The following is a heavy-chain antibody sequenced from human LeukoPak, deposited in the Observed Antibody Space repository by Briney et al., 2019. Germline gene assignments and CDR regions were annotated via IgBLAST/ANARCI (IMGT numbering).Heavy chain of an antibody. CDR2: INHSGST. CDR1: GGSFSGYY. D-gene: IGHD6-13*01. CDR3: ARRSTLAAAGPYFQH. V-gene: IGHV4-34*01. J-gene: IGHJ1*01. Sequence: PSETLSLTCAVYGGSFSGYYWSWIRQPPGKRLEWSREINHSGSTNYNPSLKSRVTISVDTSKNQFSLKLSSVTAADTAVYYCARRSTLAAAGPYFQHWGQGTLVTVSS.